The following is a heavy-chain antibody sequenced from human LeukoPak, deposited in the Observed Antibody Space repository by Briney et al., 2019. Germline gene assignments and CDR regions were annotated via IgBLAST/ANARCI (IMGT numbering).Heavy chain of an antibody. V-gene: IGHV1-2*02. CDR1: GYTFTGYY. Sequence: ASVKVSCKASGYTFTGYYMHWVRQAPGQGLEWMGWINPNSGGTNYAQKFQGRVTMTRDTSISTAYMELSRLRSDDTAVYYCARAGAGYSSGSYFDYWGQGTLVTVSS. CDR2: INPNSGGT. D-gene: IGHD6-19*01. CDR3: ARAGAGYSSGSYFDY. J-gene: IGHJ4*02.